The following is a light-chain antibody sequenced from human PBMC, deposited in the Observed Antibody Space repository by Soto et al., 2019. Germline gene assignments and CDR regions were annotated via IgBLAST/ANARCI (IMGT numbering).Light chain of an antibody. CDR2: AAS. Sequence: DIQMTQSPSSLFASVGDGVTITCRASQGINNELAWFQKEPGKDPNRLXYAASSLQSGVPSRFSGGRSGREVTLTISSLQPEDFANYYCQQSDNTLTWTFGQGTNVYI. CDR1: QGINNE. CDR3: QQSDNTLTWT. J-gene: IGKJ1*01. V-gene: IGKV1-39*01.